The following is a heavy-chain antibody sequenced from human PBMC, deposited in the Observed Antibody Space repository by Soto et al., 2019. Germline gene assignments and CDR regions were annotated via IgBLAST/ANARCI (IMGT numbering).Heavy chain of an antibody. CDR3: ARGDDSSGYYYVY. V-gene: IGHV3-48*01. Sequence: GGSLRLSCAASGFTFSTYNMNWVRQAPGKGLEWVSYISSSSGTIYYADSVKGRFTISRDNAKNSLYLQMNSLRAEDTAVYYCARGDDSSGYYYVYWGQGTLVTVSS. CDR1: GFTFSTYN. CDR2: ISSSSGTI. D-gene: IGHD3-22*01. J-gene: IGHJ4*02.